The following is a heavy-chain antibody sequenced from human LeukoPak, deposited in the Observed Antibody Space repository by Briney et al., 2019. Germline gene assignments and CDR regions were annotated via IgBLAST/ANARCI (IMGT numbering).Heavy chain of an antibody. D-gene: IGHD6-13*01. CDR1: GFTVSSNY. CDR3: AKDSKYSSSWGSRNYYYYYGMDV. CDR2: IYSGGST. J-gene: IGHJ6*02. V-gene: IGHV3-66*01. Sequence: GGSLRLSCAASGFTVSSNYMSWVRQAPGKGLEWVSVIYSGGSTYYADSVKGRFTISRDNSKNTLYLQMNSLRAEDTAVYYCAKDSKYSSSWGSRNYYYYYGMDVWGQGTTVTVSS.